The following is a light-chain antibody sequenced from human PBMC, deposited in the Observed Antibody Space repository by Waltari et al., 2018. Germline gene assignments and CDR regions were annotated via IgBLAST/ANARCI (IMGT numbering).Light chain of an antibody. Sequence: QSALTQPPSASGSPGQSVTISCPGTSSDIGLNNYVSWYQQHPGKAPKLIIYEFSNRPSGVPDRFSGSKSGNTASLTVSGLQPEDEADYYCTSNAGTTGVFGSGTKVTVL. V-gene: IGLV2-8*01. J-gene: IGLJ1*01. CDR2: EFS. CDR1: SSDIGLNNY. CDR3: TSNAGTTGV.